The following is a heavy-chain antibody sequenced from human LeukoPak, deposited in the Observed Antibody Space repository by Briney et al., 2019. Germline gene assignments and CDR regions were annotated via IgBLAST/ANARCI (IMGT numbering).Heavy chain of an antibody. CDR1: GGSISGYY. Sequence: SETLSLTCTVSGGSISGYYWTWIRQPPGKGLEYIGYIYYSGSTNHNPSPKSRVTISVDTSKNQFSLKLSSVTAADTAVYYCARGRYTFDYWGQGTLVTVSS. CDR3: ARGRYTFDY. V-gene: IGHV4-59*01. J-gene: IGHJ4*02. D-gene: IGHD1-1*01. CDR2: IYYSGST.